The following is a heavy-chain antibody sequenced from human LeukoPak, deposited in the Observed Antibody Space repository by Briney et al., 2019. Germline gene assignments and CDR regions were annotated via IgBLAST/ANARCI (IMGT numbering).Heavy chain of an antibody. Sequence: GGSLRLSCAASGFTFSSYAMNWVRQAPGKGLEWGSAICGSGGSIYYADSVKGRFTIPRDNSKNTLYLQMNSLRAEDTAVYHCAKLPYFAYFDYWGQGTLVSVSS. J-gene: IGHJ4*02. D-gene: IGHD3-9*01. CDR2: ICGSGGSI. V-gene: IGHV3-23*01. CDR1: GFTFSSYA. CDR3: AKLPYFAYFDY.